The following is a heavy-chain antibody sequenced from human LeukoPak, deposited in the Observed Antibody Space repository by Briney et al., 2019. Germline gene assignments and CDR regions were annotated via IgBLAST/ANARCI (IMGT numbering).Heavy chain of an antibody. CDR2: ISGSGGST. J-gene: IGHJ4*02. CDR1: GFTFSSYG. Sequence: GGSLRLSCAASGFTFSSYGVHLVRQAPGKGLEWVSGISGSGGSTYYADSVKGRFTVSRDNSKNTLYLQVDSLRAEDTAIYYCSKETTMLLWGSGSYYTATAGYDYWGKGTLVTVSS. D-gene: IGHD3-10*01. V-gene: IGHV3-23*01. CDR3: SKETTMLLWGSGSYYTATAGYDY.